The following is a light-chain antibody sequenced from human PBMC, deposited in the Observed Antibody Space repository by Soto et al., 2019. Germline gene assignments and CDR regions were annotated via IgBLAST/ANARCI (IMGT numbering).Light chain of an antibody. Sequence: ELTQPPSVSVAPGQTARITCGGNNIGAYSVYWYQQKPGQAPVLVVYDDTNRPSGIPGRFSGSNSGNTATLTISSVEAGDEAAYYCQVWDSDSDPSYVFGGGTKITVL. V-gene: IGLV3-21*02. CDR2: DDT. CDR3: QVWDSDSDPSYV. J-gene: IGLJ1*01. CDR1: NIGAYS.